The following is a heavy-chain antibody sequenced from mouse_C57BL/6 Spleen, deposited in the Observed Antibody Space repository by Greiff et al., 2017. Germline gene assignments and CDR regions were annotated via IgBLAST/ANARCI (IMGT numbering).Heavy chain of an antibody. J-gene: IGHJ2*01. Sequence: EVQGVESGGGLVKPGGSLKLSCAASGFTFSSYAMSWVRQTPEKRLEWVATISDGGSYTYYPDNVKGRFTISRDNAKNNLYLQMSHLKSEDTAMYYCARNYYGSSCVGYFGYWGQGTTLTVAS. CDR2: ISDGGSYT. CDR3: ARNYYGSSCVGYFGY. CDR1: GFTFSSYA. D-gene: IGHD1-1*01. V-gene: IGHV5-4*01.